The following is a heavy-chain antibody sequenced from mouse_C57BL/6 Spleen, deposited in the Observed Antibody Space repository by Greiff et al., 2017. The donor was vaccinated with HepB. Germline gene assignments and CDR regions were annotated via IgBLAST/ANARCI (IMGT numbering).Heavy chain of an antibody. CDR2: INYDGSST. J-gene: IGHJ3*01. V-gene: IGHV5-16*01. Sequence: EVQRVESEGGLVQPGSSMKLSCTASGFTFSDYYMAWVRQVPEKGLEWVANINYDGSSTYYLDSLKSRFIISRDNAKNILYLQMSSLKSEDTATYYCARGGTTEGFAYWGQGTLVTVSA. CDR3: ARGGTTEGFAY. CDR1: GFTFSDYY. D-gene: IGHD1-1*01.